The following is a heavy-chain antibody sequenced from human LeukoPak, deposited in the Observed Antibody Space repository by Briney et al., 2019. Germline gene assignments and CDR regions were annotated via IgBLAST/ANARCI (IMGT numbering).Heavy chain of an antibody. CDR2: ISAYNGNT. V-gene: IGHV1-18*01. D-gene: IGHD6-13*01. J-gene: IGHJ3*02. Sequence: ASVKVSCKASGGTFSSYAISWVRQAPGQGLEWMGWISAYNGNTNYAQKLQGRVTMTTDTSTSTAYMELRSLRSDDTAVYYCARERGSSWYGVRAFDIWGQGTMVTVSS. CDR1: GGTFSSYA. CDR3: ARERGSSWYGVRAFDI.